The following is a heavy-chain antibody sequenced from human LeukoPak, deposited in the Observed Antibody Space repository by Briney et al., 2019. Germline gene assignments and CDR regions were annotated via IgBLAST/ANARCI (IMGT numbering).Heavy chain of an antibody. V-gene: IGHV3-13*04. CDR3: ASGGTAARGVWSGGDY. J-gene: IGHJ4*02. Sequence: PGGPLRLSCTASGFRFSDYDLHWVRQAPGRGLEWVASIGTEGDAYYTGSVKGRFTVPRETAKNSLYLQMNSLRAGDTAVYYCASGGTAARGVWSGGDYWGQGILVFVSS. D-gene: IGHD2-8*02. CDR2: IGTEGDA. CDR1: GFRFSDYD.